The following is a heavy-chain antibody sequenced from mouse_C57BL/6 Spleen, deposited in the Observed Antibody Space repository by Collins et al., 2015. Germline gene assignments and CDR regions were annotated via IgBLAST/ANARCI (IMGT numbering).Heavy chain of an antibody. CDR3: ARNDYSNLAWFAY. CDR1: GYTFTSYW. CDR2: IYPGSGST. D-gene: IGHD2-5*01. V-gene: IGHV1-55*01. J-gene: IGHJ3*01. Sequence: QVQLQQPGAELVKPGASVKMSCKASGYTFTSYWITWVKQRPGQGLEWIGDIYPGSGSTNYNEKFKSKATLTVDTSSSTAYIQLSSLTSEDSAVYYCARNDYSNLAWFAYWGQGTLVTVSA.